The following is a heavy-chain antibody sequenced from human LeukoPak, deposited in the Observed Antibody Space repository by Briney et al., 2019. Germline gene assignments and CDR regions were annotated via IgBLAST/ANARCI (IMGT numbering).Heavy chain of an antibody. CDR1: GLTFSNVW. V-gene: IGHV3-74*01. CDR3: ASFRDTDN. Sequence: GGSLRLSCEVSGLTFSNVWMHWVRQTPGQGLVWVCRINTAGSTVYADPVKGRFTISRDNAKNMVYLQMNSLRTGDTAVYYCASFRDTDNWGRGTMVTVSS. J-gene: IGHJ3*01. CDR2: INTAGST. D-gene: IGHD2-21*01.